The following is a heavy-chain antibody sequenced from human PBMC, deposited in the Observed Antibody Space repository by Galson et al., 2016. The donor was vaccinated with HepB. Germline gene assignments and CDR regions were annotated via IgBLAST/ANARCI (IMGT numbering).Heavy chain of an antibody. D-gene: IGHD2/OR15-2a*01. Sequence: ASGGTFSTYGISWVRQAPGQGLEWMGRVIPILGVTTYAQKFQGRVTITADTSTSTGYMALSRLRFDDTAVFYCARDETFGPEYYYGMDVWGHGTTVTVSS. CDR1: GGTFSTYG. V-gene: IGHV1-69*04. CDR3: ARDETFGPEYYYGMDV. CDR2: VIPILGVT. J-gene: IGHJ6*02.